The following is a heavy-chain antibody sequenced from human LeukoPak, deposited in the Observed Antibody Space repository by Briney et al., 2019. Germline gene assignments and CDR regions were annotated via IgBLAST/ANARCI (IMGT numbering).Heavy chain of an antibody. CDR1: GGSFSGYY. CDR2: INHSGST. Sequence: PSETLSLTCAVYGGSFSGYYWSWIRQPPGKGLEWIGEINHSGSTNYNPSLKSRVTISVDTSKNQFSLKLSSVTAADTAVYCCARLLWFGESYDYWGQGTLVTVSS. CDR3: ARLLWFGESYDY. J-gene: IGHJ4*02. V-gene: IGHV4-34*01. D-gene: IGHD3-10*01.